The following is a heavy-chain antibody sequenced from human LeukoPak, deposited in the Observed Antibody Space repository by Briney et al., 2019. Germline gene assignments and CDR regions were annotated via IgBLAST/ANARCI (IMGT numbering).Heavy chain of an antibody. CDR3: ARHRRGLLTRSYYSDY. D-gene: IGHD3-9*01. Sequence: KPSETLSLTCAVYGGSFSGYYWSGIRQPPGKGLEWIGEINHSGSTNYNPSLKSRVTISVDTSKNQFSLKLSSVTAADTAVYYCARHRRGLLTRSYYSDYWGQGTLVTVSS. J-gene: IGHJ4*02. CDR1: GGSFSGYY. V-gene: IGHV4-34*01. CDR2: INHSGST.